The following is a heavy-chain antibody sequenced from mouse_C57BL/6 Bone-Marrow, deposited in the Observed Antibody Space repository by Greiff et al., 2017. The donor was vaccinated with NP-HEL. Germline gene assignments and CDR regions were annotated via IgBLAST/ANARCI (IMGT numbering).Heavy chain of an antibody. J-gene: IGHJ2*01. V-gene: IGHV2-2*01. Sequence: VMLVESGPGLVQPSQSLSITCTVSGFSLTSYGVHWVRQSPGKGLEWLGVIWSGGSTDYNAAFISRLSISKDNSKSQVFFKMNSLQADDTAIYYCARNSAPYYGNPDYWGQGTTLTVSS. D-gene: IGHD2-10*01. CDR1: GFSLTSYG. CDR2: IWSGGST. CDR3: ARNSAPYYGNPDY.